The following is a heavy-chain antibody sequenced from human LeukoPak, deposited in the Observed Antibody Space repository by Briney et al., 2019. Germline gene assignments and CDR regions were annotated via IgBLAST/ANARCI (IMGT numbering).Heavy chain of an antibody. V-gene: IGHV4-34*01. CDR1: GGSFSGYY. CDR2: IYHSGST. J-gene: IGHJ6*03. Sequence: PSETLSLTCAVYGGSFSGYYWSWIRQPPGKGLEWIGSIYHSGSTYYNPSLKSRVTISVDTSKNQFSLKLSSVTAADTAVYYCARNLYGSGSYYYYYYMDVWGKGTTVTVSS. CDR3: ARNLYGSGSYYYYYYMDV. D-gene: IGHD3-10*01.